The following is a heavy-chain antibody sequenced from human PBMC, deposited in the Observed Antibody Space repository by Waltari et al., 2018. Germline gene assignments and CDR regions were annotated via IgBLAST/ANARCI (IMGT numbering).Heavy chain of an antibody. V-gene: IGHV3-48*04. CDR1: GMTFTTYS. CDR2: VSGDSGYI. CDR3: AGIRRGFWFFDL. Sequence: EVQLVESGGGLVQPGGSLRLSCAASGMTFTTYSMNWVRQAPGNGPEWISDVSGDSGYIYYAYSVRGRFTISRDNAQNSMYLQMNNLRADDTAVYYCAGIRRGFWFFDLWGRGTLVTVSS. J-gene: IGHJ2*01. D-gene: IGHD3-10*01.